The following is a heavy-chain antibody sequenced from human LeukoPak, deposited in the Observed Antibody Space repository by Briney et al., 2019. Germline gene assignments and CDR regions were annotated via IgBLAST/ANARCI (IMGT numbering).Heavy chain of an antibody. D-gene: IGHD3-22*01. CDR2: TNSDGSST. J-gene: IGHJ2*01. V-gene: IGHV3-74*01. Sequence: GGSLRLSCEASGFTFSDYRMHWVRQAPGKGLVWVSHTNSDGSSTSYADSVKGRFTISRDNAKNTLYLQMNSPRAEDTAVYYCARVMYYYDSSGYYHYWYFDLWGRGTLVTVSS. CDR1: GFTFSDYR. CDR3: ARVMYYYDSSGYYHYWYFDL.